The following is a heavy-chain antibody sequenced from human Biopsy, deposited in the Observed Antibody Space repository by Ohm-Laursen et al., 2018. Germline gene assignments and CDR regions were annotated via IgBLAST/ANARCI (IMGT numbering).Heavy chain of an antibody. J-gene: IGHJ5*02. D-gene: IGHD1-14*01. CDR2: IYTSGIT. Sequence: SDTLSLTCTVSGGSLSSYSWSWIRQPAGKGLEWIGQIYTSGITYYNPSLKSRVTMSVDTSKSKFSLRVSSVTAADTAVYYCARDRDRRGWFDPWGQGTLVTASS. CDR1: GGSLSSYS. V-gene: IGHV4-4*07. CDR3: ARDRDRRGWFDP.